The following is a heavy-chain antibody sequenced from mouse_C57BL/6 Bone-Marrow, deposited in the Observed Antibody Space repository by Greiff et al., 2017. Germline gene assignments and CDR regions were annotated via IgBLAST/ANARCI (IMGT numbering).Heavy chain of an antibody. J-gene: IGHJ1*03. Sequence: VQLQQPGAELVKPGASVKLSCKASGYTFTSYWITWVKQRPGQGLEWIGDIYPGSGSTNYNEKFKSKATLTVDTSSSTAYMQLSSLTSEDSAVYDCARPYYGNYGYFDVWGTGTTVTVSS. CDR3: ARPYYGNYGYFDV. V-gene: IGHV1-55*01. D-gene: IGHD2-1*01. CDR2: IYPGSGST. CDR1: GYTFTSYW.